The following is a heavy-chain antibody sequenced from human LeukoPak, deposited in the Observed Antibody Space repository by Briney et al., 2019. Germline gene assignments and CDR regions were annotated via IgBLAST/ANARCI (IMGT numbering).Heavy chain of an antibody. CDR3: AKEGDLVGATYYFDY. CDR2: IGTAGDT. CDR1: GFTFSSYD. V-gene: IGHV3-13*01. Sequence: GGSLRLSCAASGFTFSSYDMHWVRQATGKGLEWVSAIGTAGDTYYPGSVKGRFTISRDNSRNTLYLQMNSLRAEDTAVYYCAKEGDLVGATYYFDYWGQGNLVTVSS. J-gene: IGHJ4*02. D-gene: IGHD1-26*01.